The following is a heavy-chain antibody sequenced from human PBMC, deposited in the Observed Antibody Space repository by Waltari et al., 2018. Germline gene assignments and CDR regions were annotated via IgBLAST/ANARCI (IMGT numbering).Heavy chain of an antibody. D-gene: IGHD6-13*01. CDR1: GFSFADYA. Sequence: EVQLVESGGGLVQPGRSLRLSCAASGFSFADYAMHWVRQAPGKGREWVAGVSWKSGNLGYADSVQGRVTISRDDAKNSLYLQMNSLRAEDTAVYYCAKDVAAGDPPNYYSYMDVWGKGTTVTVSS. J-gene: IGHJ6*03. CDR2: VSWKSGNL. CDR3: AKDVAAGDPPNYYSYMDV. V-gene: IGHV3-9*01.